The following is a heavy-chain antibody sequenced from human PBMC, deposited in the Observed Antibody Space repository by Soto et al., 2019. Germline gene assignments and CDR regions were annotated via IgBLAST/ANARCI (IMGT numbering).Heavy chain of an antibody. CDR1: GFTFSSYG. V-gene: IGHV3-64D*06. J-gene: IGHJ4*02. CDR2: ISSSGDNT. CDR3: VKGPALYDSSSFDS. Sequence: EVQLVESGGGLVQPGGSLRLSCSASGFTFSSYGMHWVRQAPGKGLEYVSGISSSGDNTKYADPVKGRFTISRDNLKNTLILQMNSLRAEDTAVYYCVKGPALYDSSSFDSWGQGTLVTVSS. D-gene: IGHD3-22*01.